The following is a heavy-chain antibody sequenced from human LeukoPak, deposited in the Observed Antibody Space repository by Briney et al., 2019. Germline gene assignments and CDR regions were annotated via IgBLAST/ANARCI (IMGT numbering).Heavy chain of an antibody. CDR3: AKTRSRVRGVIITSGFDY. J-gene: IGHJ4*02. Sequence: GGSLRLSCAASGFTFSSYGMHWVRQAPGKGLEWVAFIRYDGSNKYYADSVKGRFTISRDNSKNTLYLHMNSLRAEDTAVYYCAKTRSRVRGVIITSGFDYWGQGTLVTVSS. D-gene: IGHD3-10*01. V-gene: IGHV3-30*02. CDR2: IRYDGSNK. CDR1: GFTFSSYG.